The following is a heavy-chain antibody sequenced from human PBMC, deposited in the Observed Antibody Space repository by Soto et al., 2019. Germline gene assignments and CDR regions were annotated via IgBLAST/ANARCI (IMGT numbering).Heavy chain of an antibody. J-gene: IGHJ4*03. D-gene: IGHD2-15*01. CDR1: GDSISSGSY. V-gene: IGHV4-38-2*02. CDR2: IYHGGTT. Sequence: SEALSLTCTVSGDSISSGSYWGWIRQPPGEGPEWIASIYHGGTTFYNPSLKSRISISVDTSKNQFSLRLTSVTAADTATYYCARVHVMVVAGSTFDYWGPGTLVTVSS. CDR3: ARVHVMVVAGSTFDY.